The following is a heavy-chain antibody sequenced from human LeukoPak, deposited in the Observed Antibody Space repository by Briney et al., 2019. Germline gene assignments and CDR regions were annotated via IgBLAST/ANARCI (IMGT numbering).Heavy chain of an antibody. Sequence: NASGTLSLTCTVSGGSISSYYWSWIRQPAGKGLEWIGRIYTSGSTNYNPSLKSRVTMSVDTSKNQFSLKLSSVTAADTAVYYCARDRYYDSSGSWYFDLWGRGTLVTVSS. CDR3: ARDRYYDSSGSWYFDL. V-gene: IGHV4-4*07. CDR1: GGSISSYY. J-gene: IGHJ2*01. D-gene: IGHD3-22*01. CDR2: IYTSGST.